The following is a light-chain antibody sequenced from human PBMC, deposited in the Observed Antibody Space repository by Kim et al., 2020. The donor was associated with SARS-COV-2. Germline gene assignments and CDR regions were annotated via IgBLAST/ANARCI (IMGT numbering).Light chain of an antibody. Sequence: SYELTQPPSVSVSPGQTASITCSGDKLGDKYACWYQRKPGQSPVLVIYQDSKRPSGIPERFSGSNSGNTATLTISGTQAMDEADYYCQGWDSSTVVFGGGTQLTV. CDR1: KLGDKY. CDR3: QGWDSSTVV. CDR2: QDS. J-gene: IGLJ2*01. V-gene: IGLV3-1*01.